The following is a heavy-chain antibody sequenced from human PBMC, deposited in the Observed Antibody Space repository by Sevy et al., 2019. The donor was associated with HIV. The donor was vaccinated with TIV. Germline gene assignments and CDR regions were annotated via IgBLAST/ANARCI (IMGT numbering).Heavy chain of an antibody. CDR3: ARAGRSSSSPYFDY. D-gene: IGHD6-6*01. J-gene: IGHJ4*02. V-gene: IGHV3-30-3*01. CDR2: ISYDGSNK. CDR1: GFTFSSYA. Sequence: GGSLRLSCAASGFTFSSYAMHWVRQAPGKGLEWVAVISYDGSNKYYADSVKGRFTISRDNSKNTLYLQMNSLRAEDTAVYYCARAGRSSSSPYFDYWGQGTLVTVSS.